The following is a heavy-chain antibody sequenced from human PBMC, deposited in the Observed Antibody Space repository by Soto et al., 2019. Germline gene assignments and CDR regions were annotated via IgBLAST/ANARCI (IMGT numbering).Heavy chain of an antibody. J-gene: IGHJ5*02. V-gene: IGHV1-18*04. CDR1: CYTFTRYS. CDR2: ISNYNGDT. D-gene: IGHD6-19*01. CDR3: ARGDSTGSPTGWFDP. Sequence: SGKDSFKASCYTFTRYSINWVRQAPVQGLEWVGWISNYNGDTKYAEKFQGRVTLTTDTSTTTTYMDLRSLTSDDTAVYFCARGDSTGSPTGWFDPWGQGTLVTVYS.